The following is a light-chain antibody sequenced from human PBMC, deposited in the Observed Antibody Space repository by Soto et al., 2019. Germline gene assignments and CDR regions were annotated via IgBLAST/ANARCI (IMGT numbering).Light chain of an antibody. CDR1: QSLLHSNGHTY. J-gene: IGKJ4*01. CDR3: MQALQILPLT. V-gene: IGKV2-28*01. Sequence: DIVMTQSPLSLSVTPGEPASISCRSSQSLLHSNGHTYLDWYLQKPGQSSPLLIYWASNRASGVPDRFSGSGSGTDFTLKISRVEAEDVGVDYCMQALQILPLTCGGGTKVEIK. CDR2: WAS.